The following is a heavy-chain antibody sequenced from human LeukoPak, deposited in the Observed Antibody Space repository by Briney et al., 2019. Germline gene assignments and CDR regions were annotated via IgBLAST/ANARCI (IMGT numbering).Heavy chain of an antibody. CDR2: INHSGST. CDR1: GGSFSGYY. D-gene: IGHD2-2*01. J-gene: IGHJ4*02. V-gene: IGHV4-34*01. Sequence: SETLSLTCAVYGGSFSGYYWSWIRQPPGKGLEWIGEINHSGSTNYNPSLKSRVTISVDTSKNQFSLKLSSVTAADTAVYYCARGRGYCSSTSCYGLLFDYWGQGTPVTVSS. CDR3: ARGRGYCSSTSCYGLLFDY.